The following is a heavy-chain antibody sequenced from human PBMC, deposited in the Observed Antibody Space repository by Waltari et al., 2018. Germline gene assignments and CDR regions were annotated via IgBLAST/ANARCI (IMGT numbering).Heavy chain of an antibody. CDR1: GYTFSGYD. V-gene: IGHV1-8*03. CDR3: ARVRGYCSGGSCYGDY. CDR2: MNPNSGNT. Sequence: QVQLVQSRAEVQKPGASEKVSCKASGYTFSGYDINWERQATGQGLEWMGWMNPNSGNTGYAQEFQGRVTITRNTSISTAYMELSSLRSEDTAVYYCARVRGYCSGGSCYGDYWGQGTLVTVSS. D-gene: IGHD2-15*01. J-gene: IGHJ4*02.